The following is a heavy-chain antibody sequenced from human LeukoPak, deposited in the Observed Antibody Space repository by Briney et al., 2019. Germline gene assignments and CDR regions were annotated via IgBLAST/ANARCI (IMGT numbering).Heavy chain of an antibody. Sequence: GGSLRLSCAASGFTFSSYEMNWVRQAPGKGLEWVSYISSSGSTIYYADSVKGRFTISRDNAKNSLYLQMNSLRAEDTAVYYCVLLVVERYYYHGMDVWGQGTTVTVSS. D-gene: IGHD2-8*02. CDR3: VLLVVERYYYHGMDV. CDR1: GFTFSSYE. J-gene: IGHJ6*02. CDR2: ISSSGSTI. V-gene: IGHV3-48*03.